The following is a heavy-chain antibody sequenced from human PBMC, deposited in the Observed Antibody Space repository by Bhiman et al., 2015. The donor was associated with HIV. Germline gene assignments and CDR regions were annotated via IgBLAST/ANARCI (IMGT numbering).Heavy chain of an antibody. V-gene: IGHV3-23*04. Sequence: ELHLVESGGGLVNPGGSHSLSCAASGFTFDNAWMSWVRQAPGKGLEWVSIISASGHATYYADSVRGRVSTSRDNSNNTMYLQLSSLRVEDAAIYYCVRQHLAFEYWGQGTLVTVSS. CDR2: ISASGHAT. CDR3: VRQHLAFEY. J-gene: IGHJ4*02. CDR1: GFTFDNAW.